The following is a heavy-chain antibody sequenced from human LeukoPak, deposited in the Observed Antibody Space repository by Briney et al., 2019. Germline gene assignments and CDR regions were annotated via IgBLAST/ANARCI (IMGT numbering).Heavy chain of an antibody. Sequence: ASVAVSRKASGYTFTSYGISWVRQAPGQGLEWMGWISAYNGNTNYAQKLEGRDTMTTDTSTSTAYMELRSLRSDDTAVYYCARWRYCSGGSCYRGLGRFDPWGQGTLV. J-gene: IGHJ5*02. CDR1: GYTFTSYG. CDR3: ARWRYCSGGSCYRGLGRFDP. V-gene: IGHV1-18*01. D-gene: IGHD2-15*01. CDR2: ISAYNGNT.